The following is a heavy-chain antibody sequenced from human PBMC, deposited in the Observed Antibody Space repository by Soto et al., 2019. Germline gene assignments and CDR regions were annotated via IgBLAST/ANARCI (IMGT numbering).Heavy chain of an antibody. CDR3: AVYGYGVSAAAY. CDR1: GLTFRNDC. Sequence: EMQLVGSGGGLVQPGGSLRLSCAGSGLTFRNDCLSWVRQAPGKGLEWVANINQDGSERYYVDSVRGRFTISRDNVENSLYLRLNSQRPEDTAVYYCAVYGYGVSAAAYWGQGTLVTVSS. CDR2: INQDGSER. D-gene: IGHD4-17*01. J-gene: IGHJ4*02. V-gene: IGHV3-7*03.